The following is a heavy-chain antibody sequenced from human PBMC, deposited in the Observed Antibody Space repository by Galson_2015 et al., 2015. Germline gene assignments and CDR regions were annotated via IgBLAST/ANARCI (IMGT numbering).Heavy chain of an antibody. CDR3: VRQYYDILTGRPDAFDI. D-gene: IGHD3-9*01. CDR2: INHSGST. J-gene: IGHJ3*02. Sequence: INHSGSTYYNPSLKSRVTISVDTSKNQFSLKLSSVTAADTAVYYCVRQYYDILTGRPDAFDIWGQGTMVTVSS. V-gene: IGHV4-39*01.